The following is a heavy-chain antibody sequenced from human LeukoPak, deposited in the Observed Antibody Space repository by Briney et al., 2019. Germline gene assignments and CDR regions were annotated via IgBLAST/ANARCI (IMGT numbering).Heavy chain of an antibody. CDR3: AKRGVVIRVILVGFHKEAYYFDS. J-gene: IGHJ4*02. CDR1: GITLSNYD. Sequence: GGSLRLSCAVSGITLSNYDMSWVRQAPGKGLEWVAGISDSGGRTKYADSVKGRFTISRDNPKNTLYLQMNSLRAEDTAVYFCAKRGVVIRVILVGFHKEAYYFDSWGQGALVTVS. V-gene: IGHV3-23*01. D-gene: IGHD3-22*01. CDR2: ISDSGGRT.